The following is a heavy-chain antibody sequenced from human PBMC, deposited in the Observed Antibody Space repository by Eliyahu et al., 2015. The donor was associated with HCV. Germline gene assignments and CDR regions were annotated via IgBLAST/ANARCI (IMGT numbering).Heavy chain of an antibody. Sequence: QVQLQESGPGLVKPSETLSLTCTVSGGSISSSYWTWIRQPPGRGLEWIGYIYNSGSTNYNPPLKSRVTISVDTSKNQFSLRLTSVTAADTAVYYCARASGGGGYYSTGSYYVEYWGQGILVTVSS. CDR1: GGSISSSY. V-gene: IGHV4-59*01. D-gene: IGHD3-10*01. J-gene: IGHJ4*02. CDR3: ARASGGGGYYSTGSYYVEY. CDR2: IYNSGST.